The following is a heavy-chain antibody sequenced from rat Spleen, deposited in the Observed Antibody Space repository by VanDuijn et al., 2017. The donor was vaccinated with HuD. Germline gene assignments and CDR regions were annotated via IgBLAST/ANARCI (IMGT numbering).Heavy chain of an antibody. D-gene: IGHD1-6*01. CDR2: ISYDGSRI. Sequence: EVQLVESGGGLVQPGRSLKLSCAASGFTFINYGMAWVRQAPTRGLEWVAAISYDGSRIYYRDSVRGRFTISRDNAKSTLYLQMDSLRSEDTATYYCTRAMYTTDYYYAKGYYVMDAWGQGASVTVSS. CDR3: TRAMYTTDYYYAKGYYVMDA. CDR1: GFTFINYG. J-gene: IGHJ4*01. V-gene: IGHV5-29*01.